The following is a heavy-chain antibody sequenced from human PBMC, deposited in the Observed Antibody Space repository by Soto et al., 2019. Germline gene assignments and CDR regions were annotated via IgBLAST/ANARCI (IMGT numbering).Heavy chain of an antibody. V-gene: IGHV4-30-4*01. J-gene: IGHJ4*02. CDR1: GGSISSGDYY. CDR3: ARALYYYDSSGYVDY. CDR2: IYYSGST. D-gene: IGHD3-22*01. Sequence: PSETLSLTCTVSGGSISSGDYYWSWIRQPPGKGLEWIGYIYYSGSTYYNPSLKSRVTISVDTSKNQFSLKLSSVTAADTAVYYCARALYYYDSSGYVDYWGQGTLVTVSS.